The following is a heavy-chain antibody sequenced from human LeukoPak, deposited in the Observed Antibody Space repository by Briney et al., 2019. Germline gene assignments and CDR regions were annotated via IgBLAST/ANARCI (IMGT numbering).Heavy chain of an antibody. V-gene: IGHV3-48*03. J-gene: IGHJ4*02. CDR1: GFTFSSYE. CDR3: ARGGSLGY. CDR2: ISSSGSAI. Sequence: AGGSLRLSCAVSGFTFSSYEMNWVRQAPGKGLEWVSKISSSGSAIYYADSVKGRFTISRDNAKSTLYLQMNSLRAEDTAVYYCARGGSLGYWGQGTLVTVST. D-gene: IGHD6-19*01.